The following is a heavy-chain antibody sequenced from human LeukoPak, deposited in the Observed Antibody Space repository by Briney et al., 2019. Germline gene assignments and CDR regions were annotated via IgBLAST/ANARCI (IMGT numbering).Heavy chain of an antibody. Sequence: SETLSLTCTVSGGSISSSSYYWGWIRQPPGKGLEWIGSIYYSGSTYYNPSLKSRVTISVDTSKNQFSLKLSSVTAADTAVYYCARAPPPLLRFLEWSGRGYYMDVWGKGTTVTVSS. J-gene: IGHJ6*03. CDR3: ARAPPPLLRFLEWSGRGYYMDV. CDR1: GGSISSSSYY. V-gene: IGHV4-39*07. D-gene: IGHD3-3*01. CDR2: IYYSGST.